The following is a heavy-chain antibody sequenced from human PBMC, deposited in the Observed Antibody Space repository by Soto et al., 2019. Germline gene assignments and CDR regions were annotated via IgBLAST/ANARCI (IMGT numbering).Heavy chain of an antibody. CDR1: GGTFSSYA. CDR3: AIGYCGGDCYPPYYFDY. CDR2: IIPIFCTA. D-gene: IGHD2-21*02. Sequence: QVQLVQSGAEVKKPGSSVKVSCKASGGTFSSYAISWVRQAPGQGLEWMGGIIPIFCTANYAQKFQGRVTITADKSTSTAYMELSSLRSEDTAVYYCAIGYCGGDCYPPYYFDYWGQGTLVTVSS. J-gene: IGHJ4*02. V-gene: IGHV1-69*06.